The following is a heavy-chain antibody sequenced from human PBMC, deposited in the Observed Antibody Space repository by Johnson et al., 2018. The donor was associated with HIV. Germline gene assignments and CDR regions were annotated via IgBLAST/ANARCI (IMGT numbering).Heavy chain of an antibody. D-gene: IGHD4-17*01. CDR1: GFTFSSYV. Sequence: QVQLVESGGGVVQPGRSLRLSCAASGFTFSSYVMHWVRQAPGKGLEWVALISYDGSNKYYADSVKGRFTISRDNSKNTLYLHLNSLRLDDTAVYFCARSTGAFDIWGQGTMVTVSS. CDR2: ISYDGSNK. J-gene: IGHJ3*02. CDR3: ARSTGAFDI. V-gene: IGHV3-30*03.